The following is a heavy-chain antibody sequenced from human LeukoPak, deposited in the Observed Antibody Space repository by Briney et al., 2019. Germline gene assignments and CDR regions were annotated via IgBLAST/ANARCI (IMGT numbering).Heavy chain of an antibody. CDR3: ARDRNWINWFDP. D-gene: IGHD1-1*01. CDR1: AFTFSSYS. J-gene: IGHJ5*02. CDR2: ISSSSSYI. V-gene: IGHV3-21*01. Sequence: GGSLRLSSAPSAFTFSSYSMKCVREAPGKGLEWVSTISSSSSYIYYAGSVTVRLTISRNYANNSLYLQRNSLRAEDTSVYYCARDRNWINWFDPWGQGTLVTVSS.